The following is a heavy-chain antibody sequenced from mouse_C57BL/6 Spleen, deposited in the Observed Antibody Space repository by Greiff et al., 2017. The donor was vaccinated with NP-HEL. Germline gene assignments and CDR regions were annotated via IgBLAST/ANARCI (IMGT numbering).Heavy chain of an antibody. D-gene: IGHD2-4*01. CDR1: GFTFSDYG. CDR2: ISSGSSTI. CDR3: ARPSIDYGLRYDAMDY. Sequence: EVQLMESGGGLVKPGGSLKLSCAASGFTFSDYGMHWVRQAPEKGLEWVAYISSGSSTIYYADTVKGRFTISRDNATNTPFLQMPSLSSEDTAMYYCARPSIDYGLRYDAMDYWGQGTSVTVSS. J-gene: IGHJ4*01. V-gene: IGHV5-17*01.